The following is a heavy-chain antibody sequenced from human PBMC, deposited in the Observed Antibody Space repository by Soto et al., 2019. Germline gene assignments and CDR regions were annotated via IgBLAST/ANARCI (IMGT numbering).Heavy chain of an antibody. CDR1: GGSISSYY. Sequence: SETLSLTCTVSGGSISSYYWSWIRQPPGKGLEWIGYIYYSGSTNYNPSLKSRVTISLDTSKNQFSLKLSSVTAADTAVYYCASSNIAAAGFYYYGMDVWGRGTTVTVSS. CDR3: ASSNIAAAGFYYYGMDV. V-gene: IGHV4-59*01. D-gene: IGHD6-13*01. CDR2: IYYSGST. J-gene: IGHJ6*02.